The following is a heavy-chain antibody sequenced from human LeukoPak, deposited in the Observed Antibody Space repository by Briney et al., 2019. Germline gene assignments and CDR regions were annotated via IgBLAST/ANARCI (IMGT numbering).Heavy chain of an antibody. J-gene: IGHJ6*03. D-gene: IGHD5-12*01. CDR3: ARTYSGYYYYYIDV. Sequence: GASVKVSCKASGYTFTDYDINWVRQATGQGLEWMGWMNPNSGNTGYAQKFQGRVTMTRNTSISTAYMELSSLTSEDTAMYYCARTYSGYYYYYIDVWGEGTTVTISS. V-gene: IGHV1-8*01. CDR1: GYTFTDYD. CDR2: MNPNSGNT.